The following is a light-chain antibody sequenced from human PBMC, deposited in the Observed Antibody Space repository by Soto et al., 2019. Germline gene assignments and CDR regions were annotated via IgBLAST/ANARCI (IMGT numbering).Light chain of an antibody. CDR2: SNA. J-gene: IGLJ1*01. CDR3: QSYDSRLNKYV. Sequence: QSVLTQPPSVSEAPGQRVTISCTGTSSDIGAGHDVHWYQQLPGAAPKLLIYSNAIRPSGVPDRFSASKSGTSASLAITGLRAEDEADYYCQSYDSRLNKYVFGTGTKLTVL. V-gene: IGLV1-40*01. CDR1: SSDIGAGHD.